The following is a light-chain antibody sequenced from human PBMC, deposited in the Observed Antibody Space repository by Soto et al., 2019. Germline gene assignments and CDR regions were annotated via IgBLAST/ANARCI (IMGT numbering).Light chain of an antibody. J-gene: IGLJ1*01. CDR1: SSDVGAYNY. V-gene: IGLV2-11*01. Sequence: QSVLTQPPSVSGSPGQSVTISCTGTSSDVGAYNYVSWYQQHPGKAPKVMIYDVSKRPSGVPDRFSGSKSGNTASLTISELQAEDEADYYCCSTAGSLEGFVTGTKVTVL. CDR2: DVS. CDR3: CSTAGSLEG.